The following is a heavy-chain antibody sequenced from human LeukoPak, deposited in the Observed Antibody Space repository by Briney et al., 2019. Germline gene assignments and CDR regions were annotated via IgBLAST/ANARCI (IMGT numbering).Heavy chain of an antibody. V-gene: IGHV3-7*01. J-gene: IGHJ3*01. CDR1: GFRFGSDW. Sequence: GGSLRLSCAVSGFRFGSDWMSWVRQAPGKGLEWVANISPDGSEKFYVDAVKGRFIISRDNGKNSLYLQLNSLRADDTAVYYCARYYDPPVGDAFDLWGQGTMVTVSS. CDR2: ISPDGSEK. D-gene: IGHD3-16*01. CDR3: ARYYDPPVGDAFDL.